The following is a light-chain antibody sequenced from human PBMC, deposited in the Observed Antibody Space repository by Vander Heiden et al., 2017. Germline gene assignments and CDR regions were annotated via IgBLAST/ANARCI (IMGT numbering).Light chain of an antibody. CDR1: DIESKT. V-gene: IGLV3-21*01. CDR3: QVWDSSSDHVV. CDR2: GDG. J-gene: IGLJ2*01. Sequence: SYVLTQPPSVSVAPGKTARITCGGNDIESKTVHWYQQKPGQAPVLVLYGDGDRPSGIPERFSGSNSVNTATLTISRVEAGDEADYYCQVWDSSSDHVVFGGGTKLTVL.